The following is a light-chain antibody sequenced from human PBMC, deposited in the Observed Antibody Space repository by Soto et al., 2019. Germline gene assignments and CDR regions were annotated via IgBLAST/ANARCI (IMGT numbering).Light chain of an antibody. CDR3: CSYAGSSTFAYV. CDR1: SSDVGSYNL. Sequence: QSVLTQPASVSGSPGQSITISCTGTSSDVGSYNLVSWYQQHPGKAPKLMIYEVSKRPSGVSNRFSGSKSGNTASLTISGLQAEDEADYYCCSYAGSSTFAYVFGTGTQVTVL. J-gene: IGLJ1*01. V-gene: IGLV2-23*02. CDR2: EVS.